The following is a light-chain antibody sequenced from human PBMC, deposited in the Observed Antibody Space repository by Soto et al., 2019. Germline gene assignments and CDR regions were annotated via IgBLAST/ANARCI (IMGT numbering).Light chain of an antibody. CDR3: SSYAGSTV. V-gene: IGLV1-44*01. J-gene: IGLJ2*01. Sequence: QSVLTQPPSVSATPGQGVTLSCSGGDSNIGSTAVNWYQQLPGTAPKLLIYSSNQRPSGVPDRFSGSKSGNTASLTVSGLQAEDEADYYCSSYAGSTVFGGGTKLTVL. CDR2: SSN. CDR1: DSNIGSTA.